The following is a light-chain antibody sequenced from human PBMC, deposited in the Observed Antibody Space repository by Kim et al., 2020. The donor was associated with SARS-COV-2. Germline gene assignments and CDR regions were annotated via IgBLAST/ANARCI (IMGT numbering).Light chain of an antibody. CDR1: QRLSFGY. CDR2: GSA. J-gene: IGKJ2*01. CDR3: QQYDASPYT. V-gene: IGKV3-20*01. Sequence: LSPGERATPAYRASQRLSFGYLAWYQQKPGQAPRLLIYGSASRATGIPDKLTGSGSGTDFALTISRLEPEDFAVYYCQQYDASPYTFGLGTKLEI.